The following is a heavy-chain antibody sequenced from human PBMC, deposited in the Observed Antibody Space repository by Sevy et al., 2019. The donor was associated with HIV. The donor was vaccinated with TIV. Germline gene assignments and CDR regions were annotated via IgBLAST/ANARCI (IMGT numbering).Heavy chain of an antibody. J-gene: IGHJ6*02. V-gene: IGHV3-33*01. Sequence: GGSLRLSCAASGFTFSSYGMHWVRQAPGKGLEWVAVIWYDGSNKYYADPVKGRFTISRDNSKNRLYLQMNSLRAEDPAVYYCAREGSSGWYEFVDYYYYGMDVWGQGTTVTVSS. CDR3: AREGSSGWYEFVDYYYYGMDV. CDR1: GFTFSSYG. CDR2: IWYDGSNK. D-gene: IGHD6-19*01.